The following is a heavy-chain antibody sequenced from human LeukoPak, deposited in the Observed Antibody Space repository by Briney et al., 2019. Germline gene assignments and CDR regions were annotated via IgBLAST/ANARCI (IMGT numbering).Heavy chain of an antibody. Sequence: PSETLSLTCTVSGGSISSSSYYWGWIRQPPGKGLGWIGSIYYSGSTYYNPSLKSRVTISVDTSKNQFSLKLSSVTAADTAVYYCARHVYDFWSGYYSGFDYWGQGTLVTVSS. CDR2: IYYSGST. V-gene: IGHV4-39*01. J-gene: IGHJ4*02. D-gene: IGHD3-3*01. CDR1: GGSISSSSYY. CDR3: ARHVYDFWSGYYSGFDY.